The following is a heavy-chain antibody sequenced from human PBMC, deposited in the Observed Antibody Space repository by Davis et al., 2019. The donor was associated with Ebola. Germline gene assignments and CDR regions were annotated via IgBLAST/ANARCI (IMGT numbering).Heavy chain of an antibody. CDR3: ARGNRYCSGDTCANWLDP. CDR1: GFTFSSYW. D-gene: IGHD2-15*01. V-gene: IGHV3-74*01. CDR2: INSDGSST. J-gene: IGHJ5*02. Sequence: GESLKISCAASGFTFSSYWMHWVRQAPGKGLVWASRINSDGSSTSYADSVKGRFTISRDNAKNTLYVQMNSLRAEDTAVYYCARGNRYCSGDTCANWLDPWGQGTLVTVSS.